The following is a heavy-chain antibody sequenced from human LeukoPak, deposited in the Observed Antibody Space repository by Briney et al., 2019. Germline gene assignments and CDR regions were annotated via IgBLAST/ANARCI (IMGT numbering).Heavy chain of an antibody. CDR1: GGSISSYY. V-gene: IGHV4-59*01. CDR3: ARSPAMIVAILSDYYYMDV. CDR2: IYYSGST. D-gene: IGHD3-22*01. Sequence: SETLSLTCTVSGGSISSYYWSWIRQPPGKGLEWIGYIYYSGSTNYNPSLKSRVTISVDTSKNQFSLKLSSVTAADTAVYYCARSPAMIVAILSDYYYMDVWGKGTTVTVSS. J-gene: IGHJ6*03.